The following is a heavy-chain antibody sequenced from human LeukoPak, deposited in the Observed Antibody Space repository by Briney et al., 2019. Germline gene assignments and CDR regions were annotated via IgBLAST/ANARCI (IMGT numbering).Heavy chain of an antibody. CDR1: GGTFSSYT. V-gene: IGHV1-69*04. CDR2: IIPILGIA. D-gene: IGHD5-12*01. J-gene: IGHJ4*02. CDR3: ARDESGYSGYDPTPFDY. Sequence: GASVKVSCKASGGTFSSYTISWVRQAPGQGLEWMGRIIPILGIANYAQKFQGRVTITADKSTSTADVELSSLRSEDTAVYYCARDESGYSGYDPTPFDYWGQGTLVTVSS.